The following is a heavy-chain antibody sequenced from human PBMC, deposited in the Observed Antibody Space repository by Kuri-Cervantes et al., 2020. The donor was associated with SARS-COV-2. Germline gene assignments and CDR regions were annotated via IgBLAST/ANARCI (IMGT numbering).Heavy chain of an antibody. Sequence: ASVKVSCKASGYTFTGYYMHWVRQAPGQGLEWMGWINPNSGGTNYAQKFQGRVTMTRDTSISTAYIELSRLRSDDTAVYYCARASSHYYDFWSGSYDAFDIWGQGTMVTVSS. CDR1: GYTFTGYY. J-gene: IGHJ3*02. CDR2: INPNSGGT. CDR3: ARASSHYYDFWSGSYDAFDI. V-gene: IGHV1-2*02. D-gene: IGHD3-3*01.